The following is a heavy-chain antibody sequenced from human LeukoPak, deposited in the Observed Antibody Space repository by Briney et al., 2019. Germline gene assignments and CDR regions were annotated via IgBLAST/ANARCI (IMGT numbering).Heavy chain of an antibody. V-gene: IGHV4-31*03. CDR2: IYYSGST. CDR3: AGVLFSIAAAGTGHDAFDI. CDR1: GGSISSGGYY. Sequence: SETLSLTCTVSGGSISSGGYYWSWIRQHPGKGLEWIGYIYYSGSTYYNPSLKSRVTISVDTSKNQFSLKLSSVTAADTAVYYCAGVLFSIAAAGTGHDAFDIWGQGTMVTVSS. D-gene: IGHD6-13*01. J-gene: IGHJ3*02.